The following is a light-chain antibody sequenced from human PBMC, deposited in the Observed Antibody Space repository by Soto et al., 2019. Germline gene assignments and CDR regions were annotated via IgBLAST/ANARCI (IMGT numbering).Light chain of an antibody. J-gene: IGLJ1*01. CDR3: TSFSSSTSLYV. Sequence: QSALTQPASVSGSLGQSITISCTGTTRDIAGYNYISWYQQLPGKAPKLMIYQVTIRPSGISNRFSGSKSGNTASLTISGLQAEDEPDYYCTSFSSSTSLYVFGTGTKVTVL. CDR1: TRDIAGYNY. V-gene: IGLV2-14*01. CDR2: QVT.